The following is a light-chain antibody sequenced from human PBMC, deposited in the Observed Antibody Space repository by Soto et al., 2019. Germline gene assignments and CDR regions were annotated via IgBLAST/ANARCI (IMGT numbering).Light chain of an antibody. CDR2: DVS. CDR1: SSDVGGYNY. J-gene: IGLJ2*01. V-gene: IGLV2-14*01. CDR3: RSYTGSSTLV. Sequence: QSALTQPASVSGSPGQSITISCTGTSSDVGGYNYVSWYQQYPGKAPKLMIYDVSNRPSGVSNRFSGSKSGNTASLTISGLQGEDEADYYCRSYTGSSTLVFGGGTKLTVL.